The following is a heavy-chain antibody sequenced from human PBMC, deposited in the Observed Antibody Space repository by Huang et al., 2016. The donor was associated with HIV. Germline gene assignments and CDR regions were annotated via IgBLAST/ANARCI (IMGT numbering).Heavy chain of an antibody. D-gene: IGHD2-21*02. CDR1: GYTFTNYG. CDR2: IDTDSGEP. V-gene: IGHV7-4-1*02. Sequence: QVQLVQSGSELKKPGASVKVSCKASGYTFTNYGVHWVRQAPGQGLGGMGLIDTDSGEPRYAQGLTGGFFFALYTSGNTAYLQISSLKAADSAIYYCVRVRRVMDTYCVADCSTLEAFDIWGQGTVVTVSA. J-gene: IGHJ3*02. CDR3: VRVRRVMDTYCVADCSTLEAFDI.